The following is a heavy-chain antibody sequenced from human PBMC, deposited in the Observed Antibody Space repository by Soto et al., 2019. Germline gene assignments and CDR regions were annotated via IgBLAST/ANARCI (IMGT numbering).Heavy chain of an antibody. J-gene: IGHJ4*02. CDR2: ISGSGNNI. D-gene: IGHD3-9*01. V-gene: IGHV3-23*01. Sequence: LRLSCAASGFTFWTYAMSWVRQVPGKGLEWVSGISGSGNNIDYADSVKGRFTISRDNSKNTLYLQINSLRAEDTAVYFCTTGIYYDILTGYHNVAYWGQGALVTVSS. CDR1: GFTFWTYA. CDR3: TTGIYYDILTGYHNVAY.